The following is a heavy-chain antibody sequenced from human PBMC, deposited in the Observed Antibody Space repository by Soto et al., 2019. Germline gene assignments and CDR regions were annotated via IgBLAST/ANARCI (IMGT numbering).Heavy chain of an antibody. V-gene: IGHV4-34*01. CDR1: GGSFSDSY. CDR2: ITNSGST. D-gene: IGHD4-4*01. CDR3: ARGRTAIATGWFDS. Sequence: LSLTCAVFGGSFSDSYWSWIRQSPEKGLEWIGEITNSGSTYYNPSLKSRVTISGDTSKNQFSLEVRSVTAADTAVYFCARGRTAIATGWFDSWGRGTRVTVSS. J-gene: IGHJ5*01.